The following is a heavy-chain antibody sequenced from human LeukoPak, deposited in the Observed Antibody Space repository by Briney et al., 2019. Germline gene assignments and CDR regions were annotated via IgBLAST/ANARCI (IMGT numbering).Heavy chain of an antibody. CDR1: GFTFSSYE. V-gene: IGHV3-48*03. J-gene: IGHJ4*02. D-gene: IGHD3-16*01. CDR3: ASISGASWGDY. Sequence: PGGSLRLSCAASGFTFSSYEMNWVRQAPGKGLEWVSYISSSGSTIYYVDSVKGRFTISRDNSKNTLYLQMNSLRAEDTAVYFCASISGASWGDYWGQGTLVTVSS. CDR2: ISSSGSTI.